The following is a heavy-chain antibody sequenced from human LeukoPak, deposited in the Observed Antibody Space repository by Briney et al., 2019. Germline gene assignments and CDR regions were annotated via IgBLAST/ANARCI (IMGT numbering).Heavy chain of an antibody. Sequence: PGGSLKLSCAATGFTFSGSAMHWVRQASGKGLEWVGRIRSKANSYATAYAASVKGRFTISRDDSKNTAYLQMNSLKTEDTAVYYCTRHPTYETGEGRVYYYYYGTDVWGQGTTVTVSS. CDR2: IRSKANSYAT. D-gene: IGHD7-27*01. CDR1: GFTFSGSA. CDR3: TRHPTYETGEGRVYYYYYGTDV. J-gene: IGHJ6*02. V-gene: IGHV3-73*01.